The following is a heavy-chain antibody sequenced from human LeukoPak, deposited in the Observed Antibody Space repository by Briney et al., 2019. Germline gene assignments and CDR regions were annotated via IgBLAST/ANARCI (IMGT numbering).Heavy chain of an antibody. V-gene: IGHV3-30*02. D-gene: IGHD1-26*01. CDR1: GFTFSSYG. J-gene: IGHJ4*02. CDR3: AKDRTFRWELLVGLDY. Sequence: GGSLRLSCAASGFTFSSYGMHWVRQAPGKGLEWVAFIRYDGSNKYYADSVKGRFTISRDNSKNTLYLQMNSLRAEDTAVYYCAKDRTFRWELLVGLDYWGQGTLVTVSS. CDR2: IRYDGSNK.